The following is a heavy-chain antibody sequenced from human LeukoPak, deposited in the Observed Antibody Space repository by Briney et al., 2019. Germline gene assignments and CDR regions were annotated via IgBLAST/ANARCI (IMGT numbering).Heavy chain of an antibody. Sequence: PSETLSLTCAFYGGSFSGYYWTWIRQPPGKGLEWIGEINHSGSTNYNPSLKSRVTISVDTSRNQFSLKLSSVIAADTAVYYCARDVSYSSSGGAFGIWGQGTLLTVSS. J-gene: IGHJ3*02. V-gene: IGHV4-34*01. CDR1: GGSFSGYY. CDR2: INHSGST. D-gene: IGHD3-10*01. CDR3: ARDVSYSSSGGAFGI.